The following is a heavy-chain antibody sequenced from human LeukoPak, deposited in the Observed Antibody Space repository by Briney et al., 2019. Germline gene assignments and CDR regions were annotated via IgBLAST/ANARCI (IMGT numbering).Heavy chain of an antibody. V-gene: IGHV1-46*01. D-gene: IGHD5-24*01. CDR1: GGTFSSYA. CDR2: INPTAGTT. CDR3: ARIRDGYNDAYDI. J-gene: IGHJ3*02. Sequence: ASVKVSCKASGGTFSSYAISWVRQAPGQGLECMGLINPTAGTTYYAQRFQGRVTMTRNTSTSTVYMELSSLRAEDTAVYYCARIRDGYNDAYDIWGQGTMVTVPS.